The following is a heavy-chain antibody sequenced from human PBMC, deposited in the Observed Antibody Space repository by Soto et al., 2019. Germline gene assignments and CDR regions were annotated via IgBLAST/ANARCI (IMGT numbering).Heavy chain of an antibody. D-gene: IGHD2-2*01. CDR3: ARGVENIVVVLDVFGYYGMDV. Sequence: ASVKVSCKASGYSFTSYVIYWVRQAPGQRLEWMGWINAGNGNTKYSQKFQGRVTITSDTSASTAYMELSSLRSEDTAVYFCARGVENIVVVLDVFGYYGMDVWGQGPTVTVYS. CDR2: INAGNGNT. V-gene: IGHV1-3*01. CDR1: GYSFTSYV. J-gene: IGHJ6*02.